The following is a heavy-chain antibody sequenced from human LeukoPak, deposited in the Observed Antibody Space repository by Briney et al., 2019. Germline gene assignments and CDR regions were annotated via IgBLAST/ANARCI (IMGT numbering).Heavy chain of an antibody. D-gene: IGHD3-3*01. J-gene: IGHJ6*03. CDR2: ISSSSSYI. Sequence: GGSLRLSCAASGFTFSSYSMNWVRQAPGKGLEWDSSISSSSSYIYYADSVKGRFTISRDNAKNSLYLQMNSLRAEDTAVYYCARGIRFLTRTGYYYMDVWGKGTTVTVSS. CDR1: GFTFSSYS. CDR3: ARGIRFLTRTGYYYMDV. V-gene: IGHV3-21*01.